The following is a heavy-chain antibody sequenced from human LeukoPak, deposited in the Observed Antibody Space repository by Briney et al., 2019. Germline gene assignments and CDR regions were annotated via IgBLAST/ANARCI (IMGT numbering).Heavy chain of an antibody. J-gene: IGHJ3*02. Sequence: PSETLSLTCTVSGGPISNSYWSWIRQPAGKGLEWIGRIHTSGSTNYNPSLKSRVTMSVDTSKNQFSLKLSSVTAADTAVYYCARGICSSTSCYTPGAFDIWGQGTMVTVSS. CDR2: IHTSGST. V-gene: IGHV4-4*07. D-gene: IGHD2-2*02. CDR3: ARGICSSTSCYTPGAFDI. CDR1: GGPISNSY.